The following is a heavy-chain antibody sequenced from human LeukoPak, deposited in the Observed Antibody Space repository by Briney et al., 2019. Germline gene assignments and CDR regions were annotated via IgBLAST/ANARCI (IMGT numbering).Heavy chain of an antibody. Sequence: ASVTVSCKASGYTFTNYATNWVRQAPGQGLEWMGWINSNTGNPTYAQGFTGRFVFSLDTSVSAAYLQISSLKTEDTAVYYCARGNYYVDYWGQGTLVTVSS. J-gene: IGHJ4*02. V-gene: IGHV7-4-1*02. CDR2: INSNTGNP. CDR3: ARGNYYVDY. CDR1: GYTFTNYA. D-gene: IGHD3-10*01.